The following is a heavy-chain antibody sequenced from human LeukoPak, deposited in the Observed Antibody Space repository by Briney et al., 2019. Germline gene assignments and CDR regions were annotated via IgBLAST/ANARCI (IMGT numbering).Heavy chain of an antibody. V-gene: IGHV3-9*01. Sequence: GGSLRLSCAASGFTFDDYAMHWVRQAPGKGLEWVSGISWNSGSIGYADSVKGRFTISRDNAKNSLYLQMNSLRAEDTALYYCAKAGYSSGWYAHFDYWGQGTLVTVSS. CDR3: AKAGYSSGWYAHFDY. J-gene: IGHJ4*02. CDR2: ISWNSGSI. D-gene: IGHD6-19*01. CDR1: GFTFDDYA.